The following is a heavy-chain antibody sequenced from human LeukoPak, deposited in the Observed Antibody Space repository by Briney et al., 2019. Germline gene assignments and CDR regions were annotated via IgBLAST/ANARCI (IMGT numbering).Heavy chain of an antibody. J-gene: IGHJ5*02. CDR2: ISSSSSYI. CDR3: ARDRSNGWFDP. CDR1: GFTFSSYS. Sequence: KSGGSLRLSCAASGFTFSSYSMNWVRQAPGKGLEWVSSISSSSSYIYYADSVKGRFTISRDNAKNSLYPQMNSLRAEDTAVYYCARDRSNGWFDPWGQGTLVTVSS. D-gene: IGHD4-17*01. V-gene: IGHV3-21*01.